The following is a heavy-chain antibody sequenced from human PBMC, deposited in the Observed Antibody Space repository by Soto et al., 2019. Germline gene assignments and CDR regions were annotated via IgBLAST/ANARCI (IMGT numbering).Heavy chain of an antibody. J-gene: IGHJ3*02. CDR1: GASFSGYY. CDR2: INHSGST. D-gene: IGHD3-9*01. V-gene: IGHV4-34*01. Sequence: ESLCLTCSVYGASFSGYYWSWIRQPPGKGLEWIGEINHSGSTNYNPSLKSRVTISVDTSKNQFSLKLSSVTAADTAVYYCARVRLRYFDWLLAAFDIWGQGTMVTV. CDR3: ARVRLRYFDWLLAAFDI.